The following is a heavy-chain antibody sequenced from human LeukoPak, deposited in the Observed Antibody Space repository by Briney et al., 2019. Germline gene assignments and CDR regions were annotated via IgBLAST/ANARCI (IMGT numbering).Heavy chain of an antibody. V-gene: IGHV3-21*01. Sequence: GGSLRLSCAASGFTFSSYSMNWVRQAPGKGLEWVSSISSSSSYIYYADSVKGRFTISRDNAKNSLYPQMNSLRAEDTAVYYCARDHEVEPAAMEGLNWFDPWGQGTLVTVSS. D-gene: IGHD2-2*01. J-gene: IGHJ5*02. CDR1: GFTFSSYS. CDR2: ISSSSSYI. CDR3: ARDHEVEPAAMEGLNWFDP.